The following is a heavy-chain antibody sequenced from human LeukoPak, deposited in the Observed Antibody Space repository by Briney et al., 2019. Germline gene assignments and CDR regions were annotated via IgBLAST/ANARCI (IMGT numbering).Heavy chain of an antibody. CDR2: IKHSGST. J-gene: IGHJ4*02. CDR1: GGSFSGYY. D-gene: IGHD6-6*01. Sequence: PSETLSLTCAAYGGSFSGYYWSWIRQPPGKGLEWIGEIKHSGSTNYNPSLKSRVTISVDTSKNQFSLKLSSVTAADTAVYYCASRIVARPENDYWGQGTLVTVSS. V-gene: IGHV4-34*01. CDR3: ASRIVARPENDY.